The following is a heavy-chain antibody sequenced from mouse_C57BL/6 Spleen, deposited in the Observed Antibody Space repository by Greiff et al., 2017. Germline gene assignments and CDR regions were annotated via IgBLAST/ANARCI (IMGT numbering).Heavy chain of an antibody. D-gene: IGHD1-1*02. CDR3: ARRGRGGYYAMDY. CDR2: ISSGGSYT. Sequence: EVMLVESGGDLVKPGGSLKLSCAASGFTFSSYGMSWVRQTPDKRLEWVATISSGGSYTYYPDSVKGRFTISRDNAKNTLYLQMSSLKSEDTAMYYCARRGRGGYYAMDYWGQGTSGTVSS. V-gene: IGHV5-6*02. CDR1: GFTFSSYG. J-gene: IGHJ4*01.